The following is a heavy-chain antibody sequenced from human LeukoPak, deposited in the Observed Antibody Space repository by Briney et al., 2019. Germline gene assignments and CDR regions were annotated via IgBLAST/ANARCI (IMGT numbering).Heavy chain of an antibody. CDR1: GGSFSGYY. Sequence: SETLSLTCAVYGGSFSGYYWSWIRQPPGKGLEWIGEINHSGSTNYNPSLKSRVTISVDTSKNQFSLKLSSVTAADTAVYYCARVIVGATNWFDPWGQGTLVTVSS. CDR3: ARVIVGATNWFDP. D-gene: IGHD1-26*01. CDR2: INHSGST. J-gene: IGHJ5*02. V-gene: IGHV4-34*01.